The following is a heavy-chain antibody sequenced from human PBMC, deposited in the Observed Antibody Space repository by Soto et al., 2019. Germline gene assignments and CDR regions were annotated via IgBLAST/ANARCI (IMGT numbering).Heavy chain of an antibody. CDR1: GFTFSDYY. CDR2: TSMTGSII. D-gene: IGHD6-13*01. Sequence: QVQLVESGGGLVKPGGSLRLSCAASGFTFSDYYMSWLRQAPGKGLEWLSHTSMTGSIIKYADSVKGRFTISRDNAKNTLYLQMNSLRAEDTAVYYCARETPSRILAAAGRARYYYGMDVWGQGTTVTVSS. J-gene: IGHJ6*02. V-gene: IGHV3-11*04. CDR3: ARETPSRILAAAGRARYYYGMDV.